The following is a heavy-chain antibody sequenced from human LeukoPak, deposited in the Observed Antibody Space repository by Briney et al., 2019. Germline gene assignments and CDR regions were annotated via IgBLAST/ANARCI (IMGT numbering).Heavy chain of an antibody. V-gene: IGHV1-2*02. J-gene: IGHJ4*02. CDR1: GYTFTGYY. Sequence: ASVKVSCKASGYTFTGYYMHWVRQAPGHGLEWMGWINPNSGGTNYAQKFQGRVTMTRDTSISTAYMELSRLRSDDTAVYYCARGGARESVFGVANIDYWGQGTLVTVSS. CDR3: ARGGARESVFGVANIDY. D-gene: IGHD3-3*01. CDR2: INPNSGGT.